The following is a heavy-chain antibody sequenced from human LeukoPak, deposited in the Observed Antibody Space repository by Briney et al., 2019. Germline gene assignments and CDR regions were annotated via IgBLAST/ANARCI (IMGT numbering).Heavy chain of an antibody. CDR1: GDTFTSYG. CDR2: ISTYNGNT. J-gene: IGHJ4*02. V-gene: IGHV1-18*01. CDR3: ARNYYDGRGYPKFDY. Sequence: GASVKVSCKASGDTFTSYGFSWVRQAPGQGLEWMGWISTYNGNTNYAQKLQGRVTLTTDTSTYTAYMELRSLRPDDTAVYYCARNYYDGRGYPKFDYWGQGTLVTVSS. D-gene: IGHD3-22*01.